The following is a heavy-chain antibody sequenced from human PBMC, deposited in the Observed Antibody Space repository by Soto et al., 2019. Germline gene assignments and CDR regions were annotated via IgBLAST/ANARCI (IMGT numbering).Heavy chain of an antibody. J-gene: IGHJ3*02. CDR3: ARSPSLLLWFGEPRTGAFDI. CDR2: ISGSGGST. D-gene: IGHD3-10*01. Sequence: GGSLRLSCAASGFTFSSYAMSWVRQAPGKGLEWVSAISGSGGSTYYADSVKGRFTISRDNSKNTLYLQMNSLRAEDTAVYYCARSPSLLLWFGEPRTGAFDIWGQGTMVTVSS. V-gene: IGHV3-23*01. CDR1: GFTFSSYA.